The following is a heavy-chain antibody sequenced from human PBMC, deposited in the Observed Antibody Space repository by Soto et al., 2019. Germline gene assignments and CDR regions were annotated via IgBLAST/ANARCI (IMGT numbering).Heavy chain of an antibody. Sequence: RASVKVSCKASGYPYSGYYIHWVRQAPGQGLEWMGWINPNSNGTNYAQKFQGRVTMTSDTSISTAYMELSRLRSDDTAVYYCAWGAYQPSGWLDPWGQGTLVTGSS. CDR1: GYPYSGYY. J-gene: IGHJ5*02. V-gene: IGHV1-2*02. CDR3: AWGAYQPSGWLDP. D-gene: IGHD2-2*01. CDR2: INPNSNGT.